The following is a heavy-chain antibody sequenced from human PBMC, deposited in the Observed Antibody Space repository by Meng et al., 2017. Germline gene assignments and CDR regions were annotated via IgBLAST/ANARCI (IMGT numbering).Heavy chain of an antibody. D-gene: IGHD3-10*01. CDR1: GYTFTSYA. CDR3: ARVRPDEPPLLWFGELLFGWFDP. CDR2: INAGNGNT. V-gene: IGHV1-3*01. J-gene: IGHJ5*02. Sequence: ASVKVSCKASGYTFTSYAMHWVRQAPGQRLEWMGWINAGNGNTKYSQKFQGRVTITRDTSASTAYMELSSLRSEDTAVYYCARVRPDEPPLLWFGELLFGWFDPWGQGTLVTVSS.